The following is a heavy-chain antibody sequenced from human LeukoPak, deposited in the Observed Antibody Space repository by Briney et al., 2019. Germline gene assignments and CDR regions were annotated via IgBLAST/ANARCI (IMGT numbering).Heavy chain of an antibody. V-gene: IGHV3-23*01. J-gene: IGHJ4*02. CDR3: AQDRGATVTTFAH. CDR1: GFTFSLYV. Sequence: PGGSLRLSCAASGFTFSLYVMSWVRQAPGKGLEWVSGIGASGGSGYYADSVKGRFTISRDNSRNTVFLQVNSLRGDDTAVYYCAQDRGATVTTFAHWGLGTLVTVSS. CDR2: IGASGGSG. D-gene: IGHD4-17*01.